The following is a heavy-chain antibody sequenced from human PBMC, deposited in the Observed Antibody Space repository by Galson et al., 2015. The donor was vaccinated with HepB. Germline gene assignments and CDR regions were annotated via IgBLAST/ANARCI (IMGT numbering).Heavy chain of an antibody. CDR3: ARGYNYGWAGDFDL. CDR1: GFTFSSYW. CDR2: IKQDGSEK. D-gene: IGHD5-18*01. J-gene: IGHJ2*01. V-gene: IGHV3-7*03. Sequence: SLRLSCAASGFTFSSYWMTWVRQAPGKGLEWVANIKQDGSEKYYVDSVKGRFTISRDNAKNSLYLQMNSLRAEDTAVYYCARGYNYGWAGDFDLWGRGTLVAVSS.